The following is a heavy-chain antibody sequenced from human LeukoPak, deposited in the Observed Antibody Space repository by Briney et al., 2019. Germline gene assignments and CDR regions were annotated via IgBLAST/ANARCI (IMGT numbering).Heavy chain of an antibody. CDR2: IRYDGSNK. V-gene: IGHV3-30*02. CDR3: AKDIRSGSYGGDY. CDR1: GFTFSSYG. D-gene: IGHD3-10*01. Sequence: PGGSLRLSCAASGFTFSSYGMHWVRQAPGKGLEWVAFIRYDGSNKYYADSVKGRFTISRDNSKNTLYLQMNSPRAEGTAVYYCAKDIRSGSYGGDYWGQGTLVTVSS. J-gene: IGHJ4*02.